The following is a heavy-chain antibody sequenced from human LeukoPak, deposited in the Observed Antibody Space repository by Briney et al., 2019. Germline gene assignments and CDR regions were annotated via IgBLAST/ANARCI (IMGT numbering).Heavy chain of an antibody. CDR1: GFTVSSNY. J-gene: IGHJ5*02. D-gene: IGHD6-13*01. CDR2: MYSYGST. V-gene: IGHV3-53*01. CDR3: ARGPSSSWWDNWFDP. Sequence: GGSLRLSCAASGFTVSSNYMSWVRQAPGKGLEWVSVMYSYGSTSYVDSVKGRFTISRDNSKNTLYLQMNSLRVEDTAAYYCARGPSSSWWDNWFDPWGQGTLVTVSS.